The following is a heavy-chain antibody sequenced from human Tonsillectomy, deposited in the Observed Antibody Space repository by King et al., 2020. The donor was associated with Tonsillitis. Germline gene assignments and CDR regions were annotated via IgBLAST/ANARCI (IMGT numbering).Heavy chain of an antibody. Sequence: VQLVESGGGLVQPGGSLELSFAASGFTFSSYSMNWVRQAPGKGLEWVSYISSSISTIYYADPVKGRFTISRDNAKNSLYLQMNSLRAEDTAVYYCAREGYDILTGYYRQKVTFDYWGQGTLVTVSS. CDR1: GFTFSSYS. D-gene: IGHD3-9*01. V-gene: IGHV3-48*04. J-gene: IGHJ4*02. CDR2: ISSSISTI. CDR3: AREGYDILTGYYRQKVTFDY.